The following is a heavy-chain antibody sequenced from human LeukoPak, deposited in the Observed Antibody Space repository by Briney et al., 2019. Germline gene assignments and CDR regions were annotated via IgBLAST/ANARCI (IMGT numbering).Heavy chain of an antibody. CDR2: IYSGGST. J-gene: IGHJ3*02. V-gene: IGHV3-66*01. Sequence: PGGSLRLSCAASGFTFSSYWMSWVRQAPGKGLEWVSVIYSGGSTYYADSVKGRFTISRDNSKNTLYLQMNSLRAEDTAVYYCARDPLWGAFDIWGQGTMVTVSS. CDR3: ARDPLWGAFDI. D-gene: IGHD3-16*01. CDR1: GFTFSSYW.